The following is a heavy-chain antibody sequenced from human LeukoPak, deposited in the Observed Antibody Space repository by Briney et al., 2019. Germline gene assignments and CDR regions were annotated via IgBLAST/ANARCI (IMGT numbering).Heavy chain of an antibody. CDR2: IYSGGST. Sequence: GGSLRLPCAASGFTVSSNYMSWVRQAPGKGLEWVSVIYSGGSTYYADSVKGRFTISRDNSKSTLYIQMNSLRAEDTAVYYCARAKPKNMVRGLIMRRGSRYYFDYWGQGTLVTVSS. CDR3: ARAKPKNMVRGLIMRRGSRYYFDY. CDR1: GFTVSSNY. V-gene: IGHV3-53*01. D-gene: IGHD3-10*01. J-gene: IGHJ4*02.